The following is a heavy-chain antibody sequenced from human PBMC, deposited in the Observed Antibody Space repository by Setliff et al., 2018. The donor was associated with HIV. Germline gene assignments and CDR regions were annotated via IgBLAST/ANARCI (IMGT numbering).Heavy chain of an antibody. CDR1: GGTLTNYV. CDR2: IIPMYNIP. CDR3: ARDQTGVAAAAFGGGSAWSDEGFDI. D-gene: IGHD6-13*01. J-gene: IGHJ3*02. V-gene: IGHV1-69*13. Sequence: SVKVSCKTSGGTLTNYVITWVRQAPGQGLEWMGMIIPMYNIPTYAQKFQGRVTFTADESTSTAYMGLSSLSSEDTAVCYCARDQTGVAAAAFGGGSAWSDEGFDIWGQGTMVTVSS.